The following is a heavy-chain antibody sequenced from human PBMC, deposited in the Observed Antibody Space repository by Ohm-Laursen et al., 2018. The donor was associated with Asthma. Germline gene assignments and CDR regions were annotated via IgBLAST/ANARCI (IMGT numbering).Heavy chain of an antibody. CDR1: GGTLGTSV. Sequence: SVKVSCKSLGGTLGTSVIVWVRQAPGQGLEWLGGINSVFGTSTYAQKFHDRFTITADESTSTVYMTLSSLTSEDTAVYYCARKAGSCITGNCYSLDFWGQGTLVTVSS. CDR3: ARKAGSCITGNCYSLDF. J-gene: IGHJ4*02. V-gene: IGHV1-69*13. CDR2: INSVFGTS. D-gene: IGHD2-21*01.